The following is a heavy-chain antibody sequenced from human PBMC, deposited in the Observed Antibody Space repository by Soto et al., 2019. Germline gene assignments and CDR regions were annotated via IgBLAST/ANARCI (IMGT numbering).Heavy chain of an antibody. Sequence: SETLSLTCAVSGHSISSGYYWGWIRQPPGKGLEWIGSIYHSGSTYYSPSLKSRVTISVDTSKNQFSLKLSSVTAADTAVYYCASVSYDFGNWFDPWGQGTLVTVSS. J-gene: IGHJ5*02. CDR1: GHSISSGYY. CDR3: ASVSYDFGNWFDP. V-gene: IGHV4-38-2*01. D-gene: IGHD3-3*01. CDR2: IYHSGST.